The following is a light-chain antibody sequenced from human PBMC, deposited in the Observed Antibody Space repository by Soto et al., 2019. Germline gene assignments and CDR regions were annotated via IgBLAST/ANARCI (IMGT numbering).Light chain of an antibody. CDR1: SSDIGDYDY. Sequence: QSALTQPASVSGSPGQSITISCTGTSSDIGDYDYVCWYQQHPGKAPRLLIHGVHNRSPGISGRFSASKSGLTASLTISGLQAEDEADYYCTAFSANRVYLFGPGTKLTVL. CDR2: GVH. V-gene: IGLV2-14*01. CDR3: TAFSANRVYL. J-gene: IGLJ1*01.